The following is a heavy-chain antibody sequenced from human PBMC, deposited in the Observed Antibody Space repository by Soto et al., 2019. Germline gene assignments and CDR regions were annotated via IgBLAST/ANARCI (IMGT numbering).Heavy chain of an antibody. J-gene: IGHJ4*02. Sequence: QVHLVQSGAEVKKPGASVKVSCKGSGYGFTTYGITWVRQAPGQGLEWMAWISAHNGNTNYAQKLQGRVTVTRDTCTSTAYMELRSLRSDDTAVYYGARGRYGDYWGQGALVTVSS. CDR3: ARGRYGDY. V-gene: IGHV1-18*01. D-gene: IGHD1-1*01. CDR2: ISAHNGNT. CDR1: GYGFTTYG.